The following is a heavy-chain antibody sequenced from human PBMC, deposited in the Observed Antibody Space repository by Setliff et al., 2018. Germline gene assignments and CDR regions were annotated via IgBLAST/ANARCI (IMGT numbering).Heavy chain of an antibody. J-gene: IGHJ5*02. CDR3: ARAHTWSLTNDNSGYPGWFDP. Sequence: SETLSLTCAVSGFSISSGYYWGWIRQPPGKGLEWIVNIHHSGKAYYNPSLKSRVTMSVDTSKNHVSLKLSPVAAADTAVYYCARAHTWSLTNDNSGYPGWFDPWGQGTLVTVSS. V-gene: IGHV4-38-2*01. D-gene: IGHD3-22*01. CDR1: GFSISSGYY. CDR2: IHHSGKA.